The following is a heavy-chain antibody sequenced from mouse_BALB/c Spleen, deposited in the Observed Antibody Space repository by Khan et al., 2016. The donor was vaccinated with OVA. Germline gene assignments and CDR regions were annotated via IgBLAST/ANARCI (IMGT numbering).Heavy chain of an antibody. Sequence: EVELVESGGGLVKPGGSLKLSCAASGFTFSDYYMYWVRQTPEKRLEWVATISDGGSYTYYPDSVNGRFTISRDNAKNNLYLQMSSLKSEDTAMYYCARAGYGGFAYWGQGTLVTVSA. D-gene: IGHD1-1*02. V-gene: IGHV5-4*02. CDR3: ARAGYGGFAY. CDR1: GFTFSDYY. CDR2: ISDGGSYT. J-gene: IGHJ3*01.